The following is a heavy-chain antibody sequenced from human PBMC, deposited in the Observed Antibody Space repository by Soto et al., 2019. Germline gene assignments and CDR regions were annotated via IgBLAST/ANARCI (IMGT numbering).Heavy chain of an antibody. Sequence: EVQLVESGGGLVQPGGSLRLSCAASGFTFSSHDMHWVRQVTGKGVEWVSGIDSAGDAKYPASVKGRFTISREHAKNSLYLQMNSLRAEDTAMYYCTRGGIWGVSWNWFDTWGQGTLVTVSS. D-gene: IGHD3-10*01. CDR2: IDSAGDA. CDR1: GFTFSSHD. J-gene: IGHJ5*02. V-gene: IGHV3-13*01. CDR3: TRGGIWGVSWNWFDT.